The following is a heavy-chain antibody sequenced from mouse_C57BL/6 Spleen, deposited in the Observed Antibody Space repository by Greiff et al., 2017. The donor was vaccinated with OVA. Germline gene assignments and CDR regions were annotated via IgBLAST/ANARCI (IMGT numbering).Heavy chain of an antibody. J-gene: IGHJ3*01. Sequence: QVQLQQSGPGLVQPSQSLSITCTVSGFSLTSYGVHWVRQPPGKGLEWLGVIWSGGSTDYNAAFISRLSISKDNSKSQVFFKMNSLQADDTAIYYCAKIDYDAAYWGQGTLVTVSA. CDR3: AKIDYDAAY. CDR1: GFSLTSYG. V-gene: IGHV2-4*01. D-gene: IGHD2-4*01. CDR2: IWSGGST.